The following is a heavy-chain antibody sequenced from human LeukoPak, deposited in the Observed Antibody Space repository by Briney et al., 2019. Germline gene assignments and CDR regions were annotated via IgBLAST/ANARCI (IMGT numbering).Heavy chain of an antibody. V-gene: IGHV4-34*01. Sequence: PSETLSLTCAVYGGSFSGSYWSWLRQPPGKGLEWIGEINHSGSTNYNPSLKSRVTISVDTSKNQFSLKLSSVTAADTAVYYWARVRYYGRNWSDPWGQGTLVTVSS. CDR3: ARVRYYGRNWSDP. CDR1: GGSFSGSY. J-gene: IGHJ5*02. D-gene: IGHD3-10*01. CDR2: INHSGST.